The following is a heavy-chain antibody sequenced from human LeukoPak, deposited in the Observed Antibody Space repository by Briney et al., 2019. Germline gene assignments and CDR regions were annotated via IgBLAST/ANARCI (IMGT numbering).Heavy chain of an antibody. D-gene: IGHD6-19*01. Sequence: SETLSLTCTVSGGSISGYYWTWIRQPPGKGLEWIGYIYYTGATSYNPSLKSRVTISVDTSKNQFSLKVTSVTTADTAVYYCAKYGGSGWVIDNWGQGTLVTVSS. J-gene: IGHJ4*02. CDR3: AKYGGSGWVIDN. CDR2: IYYTGAT. V-gene: IGHV4-59*08. CDR1: GGSISGYY.